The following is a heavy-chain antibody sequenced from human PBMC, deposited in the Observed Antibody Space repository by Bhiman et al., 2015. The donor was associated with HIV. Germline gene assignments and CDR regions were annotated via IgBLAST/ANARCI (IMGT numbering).Heavy chain of an antibody. Sequence: QVQLVESGGGVVQPGRSLRLSCAASGFTFSRYGMYWVRQAPDKGLEWVAIISYDGRNKYYADSVNGRFTISRDNSNNTLYLQMNSLRVEDTAVYYCARAGAEITMFRGIKVWGQGTLVTASS. CDR2: ISYDGRNK. J-gene: IGHJ4*02. V-gene: IGHV3-30*04. CDR3: ARAGAEITMFRGIKV. D-gene: IGHD3-10*01. CDR1: GFTFSRYG.